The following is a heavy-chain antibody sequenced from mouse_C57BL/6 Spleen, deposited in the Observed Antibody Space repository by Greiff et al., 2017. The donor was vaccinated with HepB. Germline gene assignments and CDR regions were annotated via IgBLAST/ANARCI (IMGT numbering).Heavy chain of an antibody. CDR1: GYTFTDYE. J-gene: IGHJ2*01. V-gene: IGHV1-15*01. CDR3: TRRDGHYFDY. CDR2: IDPETGGT. D-gene: IGHD2-3*01. Sequence: ESGAELVRPGASVTLSCKASGYTFTDYEMHWVKQTPVHGLEWIGAIDPETGGTAYNQKFKGKAILTADKSSSTAYMELRSLTSEDSAVYYCTRRDGHYFDYWGQGTTLTVSS.